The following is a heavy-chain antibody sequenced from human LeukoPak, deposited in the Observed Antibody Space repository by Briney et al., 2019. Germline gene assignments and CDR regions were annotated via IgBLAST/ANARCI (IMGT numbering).Heavy chain of an antibody. J-gene: IGHJ4*02. CDR2: IKEDGSEK. V-gene: IGHV3-7*01. CDR1: GCTFSSYW. D-gene: IGHD5-18*01. CDR3: ARRRQNTAMFDY. Sequence: PGGSLRLSCAASGCTFSSYWTSWVRQAPGKGLEWVTNIKEDGSEKYYVDSVEGRFTISRDNAKNSLYLQMNSLRAEDTAVYYCARRRQNTAMFDYWGQGTLVTVSS.